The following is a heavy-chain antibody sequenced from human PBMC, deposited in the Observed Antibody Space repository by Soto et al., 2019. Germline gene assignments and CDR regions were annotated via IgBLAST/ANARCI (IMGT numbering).Heavy chain of an antibody. Sequence: TSETLSLTCNVSGASLAAYYWSWIRQPPGKGLEWIGRIYATGSTDYNPSLKSRLTMSVDMSKKQFSLTLRSVTAADTAMYYCVRDGTKNLRDWFDPWGQGILVTVSS. CDR2: IYATGST. V-gene: IGHV4-4*07. CDR1: GASLAAYY. CDR3: VRDGTKNLRDWFDP. J-gene: IGHJ5*02. D-gene: IGHD1-1*01.